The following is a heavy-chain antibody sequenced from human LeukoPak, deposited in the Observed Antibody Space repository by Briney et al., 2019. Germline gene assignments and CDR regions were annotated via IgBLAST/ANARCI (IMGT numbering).Heavy chain of an antibody. J-gene: IGHJ3*02. CDR3: AGDRRGSGSYYNSDAFDI. Sequence: GGSLRLSCAASGFTFSDYWMSWVRQTPGKGLEWVANIKHDGSDKYYVDALTGRFTVSRDNAKNSLYLQMNSLRAEDTAVYYCAGDRRGSGSYYNSDAFDIWGQGTMVTVSS. CDR1: GFTFSDYW. D-gene: IGHD3-10*01. V-gene: IGHV3-7*01. CDR2: IKHDGSDK.